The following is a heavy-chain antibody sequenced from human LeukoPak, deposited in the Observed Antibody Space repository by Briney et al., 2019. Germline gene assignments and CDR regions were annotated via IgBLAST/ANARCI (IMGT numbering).Heavy chain of an antibody. Sequence: SETLSLTCTVSGYSISNHYWGWIRQPPGKGLEWIGSIYHSGSTDYNASLKSRVTISVDTSKNQFSLKLSSVTDADAAMYYCARSFYNTGGWFDPWGQGTLVTVSS. V-gene: IGHV4-38-2*02. J-gene: IGHJ5*02. CDR2: IYHSGST. CDR3: ARSFYNTGGWFDP. CDR1: GYSISNHY. D-gene: IGHD5-24*01.